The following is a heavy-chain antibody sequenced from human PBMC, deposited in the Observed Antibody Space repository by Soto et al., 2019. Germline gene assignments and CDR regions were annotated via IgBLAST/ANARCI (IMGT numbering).Heavy chain of an antibody. V-gene: IGHV3-23*01. J-gene: IGHJ6*02. Sequence: GTLRLSCAASGFTFSSYAMSWVRQAAGKGLEWVSAISGSGGSTYYADSVKGRFTISRDNSKNTLYLQMNSLRAEDTAVYYCAKDNGYSYGYYYYYGMDVWGQGTTVTVSS. D-gene: IGHD5-18*01. CDR3: AKDNGYSYGYYYYYGMDV. CDR2: ISGSGGST. CDR1: GFTFSSYA.